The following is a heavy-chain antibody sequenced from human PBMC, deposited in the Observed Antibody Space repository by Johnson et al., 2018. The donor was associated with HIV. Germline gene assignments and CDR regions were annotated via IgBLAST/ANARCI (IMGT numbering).Heavy chain of an antibody. J-gene: IGHJ3*02. CDR2: IGTAGDT. D-gene: IGHD5-18*01. Sequence: VQLVESGGGVVQPGGSLRLSCEASAFTFSSYDMHWVRQGTGKGLEWVSAIGTAGDTYYPGSVKGRFTLSRENAKNSLYLQMNSLRAGDTAVYYCTRDRIQIWSYVGTFDTWGPGALVTVSS. V-gene: IGHV3-13*01. CDR3: TRDRIQIWSYVGTFDT. CDR1: AFTFSSYD.